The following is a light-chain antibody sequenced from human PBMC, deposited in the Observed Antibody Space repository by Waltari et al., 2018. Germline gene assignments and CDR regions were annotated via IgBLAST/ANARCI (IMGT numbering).Light chain of an antibody. CDR1: QSISSW. CDR2: DAS. V-gene: IGKV1-5*01. J-gene: IGKJ1*01. Sequence: DIQMTQSPSTLSASVGDRVTITCRASQSISSWLAWYQQKPGKAPKPLIYDASSLESGGPSRFSGSGSGTEFTLTISSLQPDDFATYYCQQYNSYSWTFGQGTKVEIK. CDR3: QQYNSYSWT.